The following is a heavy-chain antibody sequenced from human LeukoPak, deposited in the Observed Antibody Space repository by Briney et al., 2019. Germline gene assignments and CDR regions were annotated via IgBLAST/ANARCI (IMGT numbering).Heavy chain of an antibody. Sequence: SQTLSLTCTVSGGSISSGGYYWSWIRQHPGKGLEWIGYIYYSGSTYYNPSLKSRVTISVDTSKNQFSLELSSVTAADTAVYYCARKPWLSGDAFDIWGQGTMVTVSS. V-gene: IGHV4-31*03. D-gene: IGHD6-25*01. CDR3: ARKPWLSGDAFDI. CDR2: IYYSGST. CDR1: GGSISSGGYY. J-gene: IGHJ3*02.